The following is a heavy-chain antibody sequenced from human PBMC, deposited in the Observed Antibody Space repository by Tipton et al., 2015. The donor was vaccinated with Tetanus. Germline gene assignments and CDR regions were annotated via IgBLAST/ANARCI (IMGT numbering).Heavy chain of an antibody. V-gene: IGHV3-30*03. CDR2: ISYDGTNK. D-gene: IGHD5-24*01. Sequence: SLRLSCAASGFIFSTYGMHWVRQAPGKGLEWVAVISYDGTNKYHTDSVKGRFTISRDNSKNTLYLQMNSLRPEDTAVYYCARDRGMATILGSEFDDWGQGTLVTVSS. CDR1: GFIFSTYG. CDR3: ARDRGMATILGSEFDD. J-gene: IGHJ4*02.